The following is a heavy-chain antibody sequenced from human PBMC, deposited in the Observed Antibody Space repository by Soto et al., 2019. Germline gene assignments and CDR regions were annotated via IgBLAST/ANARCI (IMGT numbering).Heavy chain of an antibody. V-gene: IGHV3-23*01. CDR3: AKMRAVAGTFDY. CDR2: ISGSGGST. CDR1: GFTFSIYA. D-gene: IGHD6-19*01. Sequence: GGSLRLSCAASGFTFSIYAMSWVRQAPGKGLEWVSAISGSGGSTYYADSVKGRFTISRDNSKNTLYLQMNSLRAEDTAVYYCAKMRAVAGTFDYWGQGTLVTVSS. J-gene: IGHJ4*02.